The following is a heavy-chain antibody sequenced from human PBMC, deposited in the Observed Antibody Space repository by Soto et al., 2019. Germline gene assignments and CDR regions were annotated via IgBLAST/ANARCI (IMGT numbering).Heavy chain of an antibody. CDR2: IYATGTT. CDR1: GASIRGSY. V-gene: IGHV4-4*07. CDR3: VRDGTKTLRDWFDP. Sequence: SETLSLTCTVPGASIRGSYWSWIRKSAGKGREWIGRIYATGTTDYNSSLTTRVMMSVDTSNKQFSLKLRSVTAADTAVYYCVRDGTKTLRDWFDPWGQGISVTVS. D-gene: IGHD1-1*01. J-gene: IGHJ5*02.